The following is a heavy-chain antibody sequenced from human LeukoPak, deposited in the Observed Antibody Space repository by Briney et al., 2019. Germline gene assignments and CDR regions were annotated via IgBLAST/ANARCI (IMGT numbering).Heavy chain of an antibody. D-gene: IGHD2-15*01. CDR2: IHQDGNEK. V-gene: IGHV3-7*04. CDR1: GFTFSTYW. CDR3: ARGDKFSGDY. J-gene: IGHJ4*02. Sequence: PGGSLRLSCAASGFTFSTYWMSWVRQAPGKGLEWVGNIHQDGNEKYYVDSVKGRFTISRDNDKNSLYLQMNSLRAEDTAVYYCARGDKFSGDYWGQGTLVTVSS.